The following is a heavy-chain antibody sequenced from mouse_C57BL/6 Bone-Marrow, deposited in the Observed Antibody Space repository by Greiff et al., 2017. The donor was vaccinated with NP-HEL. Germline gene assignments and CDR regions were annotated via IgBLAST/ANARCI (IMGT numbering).Heavy chain of an antibody. Sequence: EVQLQQSGPELVKPGASVKISCKASGYSFTGYYMNWVKQSPEKSLEWIGEINPSTGGTTYNQKFKAKATLTVDKSSSTAYMQLKSLTSEDSAVYYCARWSTTVVAYDDWGQGTTLTVSS. D-gene: IGHD1-1*01. CDR2: INPSTGGT. J-gene: IGHJ2*01. CDR1: GYSFTGYY. CDR3: ARWSTTVVAYDD. V-gene: IGHV1-42*01.